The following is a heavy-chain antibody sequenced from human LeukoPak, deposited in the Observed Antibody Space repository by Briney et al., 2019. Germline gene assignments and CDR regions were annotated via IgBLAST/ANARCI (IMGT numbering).Heavy chain of an antibody. CDR1: GFTFSSFA. CDR2: IAYDGSNK. CDR3: ASVLDY. J-gene: IGHJ4*02. V-gene: IGHV3-30*04. Sequence: GGSLRLSCAASGFTFSSFAMHWVRQAPGKGLEWVAVIAYDGSNKYYADSVRGRFTISRDNSKNTVYLQMNNLKTEDTAVYYCASVLDYWGQGILVTVSS.